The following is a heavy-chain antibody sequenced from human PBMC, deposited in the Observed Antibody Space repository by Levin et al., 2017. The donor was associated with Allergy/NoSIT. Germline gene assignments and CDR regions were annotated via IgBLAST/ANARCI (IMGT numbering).Heavy chain of an antibody. J-gene: IGHJ4*02. V-gene: IGHV4-59*01. CDR2: IYYSGST. D-gene: IGHD3-3*01. Sequence: PSETLSLTCTVSGGSISSYYWSWIRQPPGKGLEWIGYIYYSGSTNYNPSLKSRVTISVDTSKNQFSLKLSSVTAADTAVYYCARGGPYYDFWSGYPYYFDYWGQGTLVTVSS. CDR3: ARGGPYYDFWSGYPYYFDY. CDR1: GGSISSYY.